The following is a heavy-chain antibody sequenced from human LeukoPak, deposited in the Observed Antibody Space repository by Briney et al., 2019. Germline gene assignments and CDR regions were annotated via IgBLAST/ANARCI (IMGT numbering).Heavy chain of an antibody. CDR2: INPKSGGT. J-gene: IGHJ4*02. V-gene: IGHV1-2*04. D-gene: IGHD4-17*01. CDR1: GYTFTGYH. CDR3: ARGGGGDYGPDY. Sequence: GASVKVSCKASGYTFTGYHIHWVRQAPGQGLEWMGWINPKSGGTNYAQKFEGWVTISADKSISTAYLQWSSLKASDTAMYYCARGGGGDYGPDYWGQGTLVTVSS.